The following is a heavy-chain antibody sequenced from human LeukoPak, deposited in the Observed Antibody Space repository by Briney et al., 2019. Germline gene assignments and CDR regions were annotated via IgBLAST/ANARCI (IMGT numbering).Heavy chain of an antibody. V-gene: IGHV1-69*05. CDR1: GGTFSSYA. CDR3: ARVAPSRYSGYDFQGY. D-gene: IGHD5-12*01. J-gene: IGHJ4*02. Sequence: ASVKVSCKASGGTFSSYAISWVRQAPGQGLEWMGGIIPIFGTANYAQKFQGRVTITTDESTSTAYMELSSLRSEDTAVYYCARVAPSRYSGYDFQGYWGQGTLVTVSS. CDR2: IIPIFGTA.